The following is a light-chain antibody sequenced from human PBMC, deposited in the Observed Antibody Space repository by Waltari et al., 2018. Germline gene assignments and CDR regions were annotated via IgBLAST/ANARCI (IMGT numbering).Light chain of an antibody. CDR3: HSRDASGVGGS. V-gene: IGLV3-19*01. CDR2: GKN. CDR1: SLRGYY. J-gene: IGLJ2*01. Sequence: SSELTQDPAVSVAMGQTVRITCQGNSLRGYYAHWYQQRPGQAPILVIYGKNSRPSGVPDRFSGSSSDNTASLTITGAQAEDEATYYCHSRDASGVGGSFGGGTKLTVL.